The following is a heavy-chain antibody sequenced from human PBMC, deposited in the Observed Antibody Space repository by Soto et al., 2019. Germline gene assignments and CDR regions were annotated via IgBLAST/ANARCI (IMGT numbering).Heavy chain of an antibody. V-gene: IGHV3-30*18. Sequence: QVQLVESGGGVVQPGRSLRLSCAASGFTFSNFGIHWVRQAPGKGLEWVAVISYDGSNRYYGDSVKGRFTISRDNSKNTLYLQMNSLRAEDTAAYYCWKDVYSRYDQRGDNYGMDVWGQGTTVTVSS. CDR3: WKDVYSRYDQRGDNYGMDV. J-gene: IGHJ6*02. CDR2: ISYDGSNR. CDR1: GFTFSNFG. D-gene: IGHD5-12*01.